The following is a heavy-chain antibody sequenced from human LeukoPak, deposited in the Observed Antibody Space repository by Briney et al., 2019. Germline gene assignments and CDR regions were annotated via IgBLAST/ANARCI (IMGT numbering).Heavy chain of an antibody. CDR2: INHSGST. V-gene: IGHV4-34*01. J-gene: IGHJ6*03. CDR3: ARVYSNSRGVDYYYFYYMDV. CDR1: GGSFSGYY. D-gene: IGHD6-13*01. Sequence: PSETLSLTCAVYGGSFSGYYWSWIRQPPGKGLEWIGEINHSGSTNYNPSLKSRVTISMDKSKNQVYLKLYSVTAADTAVYYCARVYSNSRGVDYYYFYYMDVWGKGITVTVFS.